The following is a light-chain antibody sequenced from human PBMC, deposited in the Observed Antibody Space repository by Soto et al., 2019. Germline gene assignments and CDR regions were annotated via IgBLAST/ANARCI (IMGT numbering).Light chain of an antibody. CDR2: QVS. V-gene: IGLV2-14*01. CDR1: SSDVGSYNY. CDR3: SAYTGSSTAVV. Sequence: QAVVTQPASVSGSPEQSITISCAGTSSDVGSYNYVSWYQQHPGKAPKLIIYQVSDRPSGVSNRFSGSKSGNTASLTISGLQAEDEAYYYCSAYTGSSTAVVFGGGTKLTVL. J-gene: IGLJ2*01.